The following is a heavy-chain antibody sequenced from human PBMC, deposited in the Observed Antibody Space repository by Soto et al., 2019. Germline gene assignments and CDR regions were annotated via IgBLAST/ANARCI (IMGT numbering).Heavy chain of an antibody. D-gene: IGHD3-3*01. CDR3: ARRYYDFWSGYSNDY. V-gene: IGHV4-39*01. Sequence: QLQLQESGPGLVKPSETLSLTCTVSGGSISSSSYYWGWIRQPPGKGREWIGSIYYSGSTYYNPSLKSRVTISVDTSKNQFSLKLSSVTAADTAVYYCARRYYDFWSGYSNDYWGQGTLVTVSS. CDR2: IYYSGST. J-gene: IGHJ4*02. CDR1: GGSISSSSYY.